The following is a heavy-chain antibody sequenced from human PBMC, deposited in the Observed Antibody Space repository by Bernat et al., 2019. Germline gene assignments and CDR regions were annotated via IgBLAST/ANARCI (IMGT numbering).Heavy chain of an antibody. J-gene: IGHJ4*02. CDR3: TRRERGGRSDY. V-gene: IGHV3-72*01. CDR1: GFTLSDHY. CDR2: SKNKANSYTA. D-gene: IGHD1-26*01. Sequence: EVQLVESGGGLVQPGGSLRLSCVGSGFTLSDHYMDCVRQTPGRGLEWIGRSKNKANSYTAESAASLKGRFTISRDDSKNLLSLQMNSLQPDDTAVYYCTRRERGGRSDYWGQGTLVTVSS.